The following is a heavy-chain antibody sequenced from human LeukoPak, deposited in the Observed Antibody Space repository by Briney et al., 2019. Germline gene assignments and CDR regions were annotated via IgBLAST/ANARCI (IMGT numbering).Heavy chain of an antibody. D-gene: IGHD2-2*01. Sequence: PGGSLRLSCLASGFSFSGYAMHWVRQAPGNGMEYVSAIISNGENTYYSDSVKGRFTISRDKSKITLYLQMSSMRPEDTAVYYCVKSASSWYLFDYWGQGTLVTVSS. CDR3: VKSASSWYLFDY. V-gene: IGHV3-64*03. J-gene: IGHJ4*02. CDR2: IISNGENT. CDR1: GFSFSGYA.